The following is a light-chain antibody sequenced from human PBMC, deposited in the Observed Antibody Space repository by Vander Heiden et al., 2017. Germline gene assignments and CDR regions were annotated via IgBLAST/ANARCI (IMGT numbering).Light chain of an antibody. CDR1: NIGTKS. CDR2: DDS. Sequence: YVLTQPPSVSVAPGQTAKITCGGHNIGTKSVHWYQQRPGQAPVLVVYDDSDRPSGIPERFSGSNSGSAATLTISGVEAGDEADYFCQVWDSATDHHVFATGTKVNVL. J-gene: IGLJ1*01. CDR3: QVWDSATDHHV. V-gene: IGLV3-21*02.